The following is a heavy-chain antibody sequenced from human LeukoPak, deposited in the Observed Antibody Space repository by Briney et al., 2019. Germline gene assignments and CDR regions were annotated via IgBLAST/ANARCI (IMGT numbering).Heavy chain of an antibody. Sequence: GASVKVSCKASGYTFTSYDINWVRQATGQGLEWMGWINPNSGGTNYAQKFQGRVTMTRDTSISTAYMELSRLRSDDTAVYYCARVPILDYDSSGYRDPARTGYWGQGTLVTVSS. CDR1: GYTFTSYD. CDR2: INPNSGGT. J-gene: IGHJ4*02. CDR3: ARVPILDYDSSGYRDPARTGY. V-gene: IGHV1-2*02. D-gene: IGHD3-22*01.